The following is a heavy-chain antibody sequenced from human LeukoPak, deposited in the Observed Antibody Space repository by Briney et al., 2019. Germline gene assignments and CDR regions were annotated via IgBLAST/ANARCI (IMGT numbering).Heavy chain of an antibody. J-gene: IGHJ4*02. V-gene: IGHV3-21*01. CDR2: ISSSSSYI. CDR3: ASVPQWELPYYFDY. CDR1: GFTFSSYS. Sequence: GGSLRLSCAASGFTFSSYSMNWVRQAPGKGLEWVSSISSSSSYIYYADSVKGRFTISRDNAKNSLYLQMNSLRAEDTAVYYCASVPQWELPYYFDYWGQGTLVTVSS. D-gene: IGHD1-26*01.